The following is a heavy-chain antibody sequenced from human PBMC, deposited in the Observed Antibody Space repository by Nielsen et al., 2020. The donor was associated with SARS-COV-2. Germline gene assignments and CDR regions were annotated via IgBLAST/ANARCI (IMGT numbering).Heavy chain of an antibody. CDR3: ARVTSSSWYGDWFDP. V-gene: IGHV4-30-4*07. CDR1: GGSISSGGYS. D-gene: IGHD6-13*01. Sequence: SETLSLTCAVSGGSISSGGYSWSWIRQPPGKGLEWIGHIYYSGSTYYNPSLKSRVTISVDTSKNQFSLKLSSVTAADTAVYYCARVTSSSWYGDWFDPWGQGTLVTVSS. J-gene: IGHJ5*02. CDR2: IYYSGST.